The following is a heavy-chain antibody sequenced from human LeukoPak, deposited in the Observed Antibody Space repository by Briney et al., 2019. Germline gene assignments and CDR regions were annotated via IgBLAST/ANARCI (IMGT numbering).Heavy chain of an antibody. J-gene: IGHJ2*01. CDR1: GGSISSYY. CDR3: ARDQSYSSSWYHYWYFDL. D-gene: IGHD6-13*01. CDR2: IYTSGST. Sequence: SETLSLTRTVSGGSISSYYWSWIRQPAGKGLEWIGRIYTSGSTDYNPSLKSRVTMSVDTSKNQFSLKLSSVTAADTAVYYCARDQSYSSSWYHYWYFDLWGRGTLVTVSS. V-gene: IGHV4-4*07.